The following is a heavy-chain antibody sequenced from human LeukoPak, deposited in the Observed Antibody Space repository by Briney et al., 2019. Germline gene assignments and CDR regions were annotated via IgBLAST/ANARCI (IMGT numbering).Heavy chain of an antibody. J-gene: IGHJ4*02. Sequence: GGSLRLSCAASGFAFSNYGMHWVRQAPGQGLEWVAVISFDGTNKYYADSLKGRFTISRDNSKNTVYLQMNRLRPEDTAVYYCARDGGRATIVRGIIIMSVGDFWGQGALVTVST. CDR3: ARDGGRATIVRGIIIMSVGDF. CDR2: ISFDGTNK. D-gene: IGHD3-10*01. V-gene: IGHV3-30*03. CDR1: GFAFSNYG.